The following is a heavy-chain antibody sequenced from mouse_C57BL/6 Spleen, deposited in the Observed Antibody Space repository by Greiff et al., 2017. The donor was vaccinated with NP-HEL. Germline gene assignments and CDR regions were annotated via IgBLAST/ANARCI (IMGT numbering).Heavy chain of an antibody. J-gene: IGHJ1*03. Sequence: VQLQQSGAELVRPGASVKLSCTASGFNIKDYYMHWVKQRPEQGLEWIGRIDPEDGDTEYAPKFQGKATMTADTSSNTAYLQLSSLTSEDTAVYYCTTYYYSSSYFYWYFDVWGTETTVTVSS. CDR1: GFNIKDYY. V-gene: IGHV14-1*01. CDR2: IDPEDGDT. CDR3: TTYYYSSSYFYWYFDV. D-gene: IGHD1-1*01.